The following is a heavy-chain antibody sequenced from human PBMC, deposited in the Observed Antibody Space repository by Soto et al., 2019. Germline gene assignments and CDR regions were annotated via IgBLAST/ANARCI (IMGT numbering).Heavy chain of an antibody. V-gene: IGHV4-39*01. J-gene: IGHJ6*02. Sequence: SETLSLTCTVSGGSISSSSYYWGWIRQPPGKGLEWIGSIYYSGSTYYNPSLKSRVTISVDTSKNQFSLKLSSVTAADTAVYYCARRLSYSSSWYTYYYYYYGMDVWGQGTTVT. CDR3: ARRLSYSSSWYTYYYYYYGMDV. D-gene: IGHD6-13*01. CDR1: GGSISSSSYY. CDR2: IYYSGST.